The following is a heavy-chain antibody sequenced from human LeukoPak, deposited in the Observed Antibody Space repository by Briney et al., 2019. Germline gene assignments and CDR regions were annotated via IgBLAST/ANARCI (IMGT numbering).Heavy chain of an antibody. J-gene: IGHJ4*02. CDR2: IYYSGST. CDR1: GGSISSYY. Sequence: PSETLSLTCTVSGGSISSYYWSWIRQPPGKGLEWIGYIYYSGSTNYNPSLKSRVTISVDTSKNQFSLKLSSVTAADTAVYYCARVLYHGDYYFDYWGQGTLVTVSS. D-gene: IGHD4-17*01. V-gene: IGHV4-59*01. CDR3: ARVLYHGDYYFDY.